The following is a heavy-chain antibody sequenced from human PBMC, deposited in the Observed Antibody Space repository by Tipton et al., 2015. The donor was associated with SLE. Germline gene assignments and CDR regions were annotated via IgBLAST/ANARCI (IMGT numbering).Heavy chain of an antibody. CDR1: GGSISSGNYY. V-gene: IGHV4-39*07. Sequence: TLSLTCTVSGGSISSGNYYWSWIRQPPGKGLEWIGEINHSGSTNYNPSLKSRVTISVDTSKNQFSLKLSSVTAADTAVYYCARGGRQLVPFSWFDPWGQGTLVTVSS. D-gene: IGHD6-13*01. CDR3: ARGGRQLVPFSWFDP. CDR2: INHSGST. J-gene: IGHJ5*02.